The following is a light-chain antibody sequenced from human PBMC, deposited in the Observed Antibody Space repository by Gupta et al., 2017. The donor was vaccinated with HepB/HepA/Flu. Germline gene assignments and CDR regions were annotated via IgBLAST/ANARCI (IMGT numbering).Light chain of an antibody. CDR3: QQDGSLPIT. CDR1: QSVSSNY. Sequence: EIVVTQSPGTLSLSPGERATLSCRASQSVSSNYLAWYQQKPGQAPRLLIYGASTRGTGIPDRFSGSGSGTDFTLTISRLDPEDFAVYYCQQDGSLPITFGQGTLMDIK. J-gene: IGKJ5*01. V-gene: IGKV3-20*01. CDR2: GAS.